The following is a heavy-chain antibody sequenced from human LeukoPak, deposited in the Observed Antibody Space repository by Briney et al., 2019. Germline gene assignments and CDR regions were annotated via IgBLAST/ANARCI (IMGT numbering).Heavy chain of an antibody. CDR2: IHYSGST. D-gene: IGHD5/OR15-5a*01. V-gene: IGHV4-39*01. CDR3: AISDTVSTNNWFDP. Sequence: SETLSLTCTVSGGSISSNTYYWGWICRPPGMGLEWLGNIHYSGSTYYNQSLKSRVTISVNTSKNQFSLNLSSLTAADTAVYYCAISDTVSTNNWFDPWGQGTLVTVSS. CDR1: GGSISSNTYY. J-gene: IGHJ5*02.